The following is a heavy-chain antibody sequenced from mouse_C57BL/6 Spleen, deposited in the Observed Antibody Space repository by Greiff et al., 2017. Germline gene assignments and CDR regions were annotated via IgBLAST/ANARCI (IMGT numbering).Heavy chain of an antibody. V-gene: IGHV5-17*01. Sequence: EVMLVESGGGLVKPGGSLKLSCAASGFTFSDYGMHWVRQAPEKGLEWVAYISSGSSTIYYADTVKGRFTISRDNAKNTLFLQMTSLRSEDTAMYYCARRLTTVVGGYAMDYWGQGTSVTVSS. CDR1: GFTFSDYG. CDR2: ISSGSSTI. D-gene: IGHD1-1*01. J-gene: IGHJ4*01. CDR3: ARRLTTVVGGYAMDY.